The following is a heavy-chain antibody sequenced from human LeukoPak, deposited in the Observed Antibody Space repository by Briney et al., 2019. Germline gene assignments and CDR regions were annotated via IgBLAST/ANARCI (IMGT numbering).Heavy chain of an antibody. J-gene: IGHJ4*02. D-gene: IGHD2-15*01. V-gene: IGHV3-23*01. Sequence: PGGSLRLSCAASGFTFSSYAMSWVRQAPGKGLEWVSAISGSDGSTYYADSMKGRFTISRDNSKNTLYLQMNSLRADDTAVYYCAKDLVAAPISLGYFDYWGQGALVTVSS. CDR2: ISGSDGST. CDR1: GFTFSSYA. CDR3: AKDLVAAPISLGYFDY.